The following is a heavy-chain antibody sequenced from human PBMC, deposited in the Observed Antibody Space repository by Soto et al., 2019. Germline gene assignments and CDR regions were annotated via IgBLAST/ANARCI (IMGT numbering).Heavy chain of an antibody. V-gene: IGHV3-23*01. D-gene: IGHD3-16*01. Sequence: GESLKISCTVSGFTFSSFAMSWVRQAPGKGLEWVSFIGGGGGSTYYADSVKGRFAISRDNSDNTLYLQMNSLRAEDTAVYYCARTGGAAAPDYWGQGTLVTVSS. CDR2: IGGGGGST. CDR1: GFTFSSFA. J-gene: IGHJ4*02. CDR3: ARTGGAAAPDY.